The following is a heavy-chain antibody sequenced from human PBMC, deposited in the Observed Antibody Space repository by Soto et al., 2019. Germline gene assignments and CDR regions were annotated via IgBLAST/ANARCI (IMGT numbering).Heavy chain of an antibody. V-gene: IGHV2-5*02. CDR1: GFSLTTREVG. CDR2: IYWDDDK. CDR3: VRTGVGELFRPAY. D-gene: IGHD3-10*01. J-gene: IGHJ4*02. Sequence: QITLRESGPPLVKPTQTLTLTCTFSGFSLTTREVGVGWIRQPPGKAPEWLAVIYWDDDKRYSPSLKSRLTITKHTSKSQGVLSMTNIDPVYTATYFCVRTGVGELFRPAYWGQGTLVTVSS.